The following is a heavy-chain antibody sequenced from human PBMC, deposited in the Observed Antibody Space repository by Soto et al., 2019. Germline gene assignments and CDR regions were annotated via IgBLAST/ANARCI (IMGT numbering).Heavy chain of an antibody. CDR2: IYYSGST. J-gene: IGHJ1*01. D-gene: IGHD3-22*01. V-gene: IGHV4-39*01. Sequence: QLQLQESGPGLVKPSETLSLTCTVSGGSISSSSYYWGWIRQPPGKGLEWIGSIYYSGSTYYNPSLKSRVTISIATSKNQYSLKLSSVTAADTAVYYCASQNYYDSSGFYYAEYFQHWGQGTLVTVSS. CDR3: ASQNYYDSSGFYYAEYFQH. CDR1: GGSISSSSYY.